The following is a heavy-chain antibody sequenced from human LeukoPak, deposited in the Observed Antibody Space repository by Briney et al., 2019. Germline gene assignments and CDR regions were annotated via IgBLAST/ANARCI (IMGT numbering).Heavy chain of an antibody. V-gene: IGHV4-61*02. D-gene: IGHD2-15*01. J-gene: IGHJ6*03. CDR1: GGSISSGSYY. CDR3: ARVSGCSGGSCYSPSYYYYYYMDV. Sequence: SQTLSRTCTVSGGSISSGSYYWSWIRQPAGKGLEWIGRIYTSGSTNYNPSLKSRVTISVDASKNQFSLKLSSVTAADTAVYYCARVSGCSGGSCYSPSYYYYYYMDVWGKGTTVTVSS. CDR2: IYTSGST.